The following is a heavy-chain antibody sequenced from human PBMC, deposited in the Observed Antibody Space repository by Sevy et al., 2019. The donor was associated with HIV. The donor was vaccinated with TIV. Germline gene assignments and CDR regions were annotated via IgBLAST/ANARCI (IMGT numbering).Heavy chain of an antibody. CDR2: IKQDGREK. V-gene: IGHV3-7*01. CDR3: ARGSGYSRLYYFDY. J-gene: IGHJ4*02. D-gene: IGHD3-22*01. CDR1: GFTFSNYW. Sequence: GGSLRLSCAAYGFTFSNYWMSWVRQAPGEGLEWVASIKQDGREKHYVDSVKGRFTVSRDNANNSLYLQVNSLRAEDTAVYYCARGSGYSRLYYFDYWGQGTLVTVSS.